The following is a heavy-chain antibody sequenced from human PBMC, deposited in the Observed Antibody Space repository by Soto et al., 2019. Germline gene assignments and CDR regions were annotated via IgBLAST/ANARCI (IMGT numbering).Heavy chain of an antibody. CDR3: AKGGCSGGSCYPFDY. D-gene: IGHD2-15*01. Sequence: EVQLVESGGGLVKPGGSLRLSCAASGFTFSSYSMNWVRQAPGKGLEWVSSISGGGASAYYADSVKGRFIISRDNSKNTLSLQMRSLRVDDTAVYFCAKGGCSGGSCYPFDYWGQGTLVTVSS. V-gene: IGHV3-23*04. J-gene: IGHJ4*02. CDR1: GFTFSSYS. CDR2: ISGGGASA.